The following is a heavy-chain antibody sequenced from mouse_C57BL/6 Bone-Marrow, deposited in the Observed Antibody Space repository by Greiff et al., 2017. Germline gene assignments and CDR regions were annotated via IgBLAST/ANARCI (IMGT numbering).Heavy chain of an antibody. CDR2: IHPNSGST. CDR1: GYTFTSYW. Sequence: QVQLQQPGAELVKPGASVTLSCKASGYTFTSYWMHWVKQRPGQGLEWIGMIHPNSGSTNYNEKFKSQATLTVDKSSSTAYMQLSSLTSEDSAVYYCARKGGYDYDPDYWGQGTTLTVSS. CDR3: ARKGGYDYDPDY. J-gene: IGHJ2*01. V-gene: IGHV1-64*01. D-gene: IGHD2-4*01.